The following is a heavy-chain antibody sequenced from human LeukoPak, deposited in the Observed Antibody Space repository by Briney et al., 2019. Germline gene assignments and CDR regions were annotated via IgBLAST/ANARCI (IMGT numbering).Heavy chain of an antibody. CDR1: GFTFSSFW. CDR2: INSDGSST. V-gene: IGHV3-74*01. CDR3: TRGGGYFDY. D-gene: IGHD3-16*01. Sequence: GGSLRLPCAATGFTFSSFWMHWVRQAPGKGLVWVSRINSDGSSTTYAASAKGRFTISRDNAKNTLYLQINSLRGEDTAVYYCTRGGGYFDYWGQGTLVTVSS. J-gene: IGHJ4*02.